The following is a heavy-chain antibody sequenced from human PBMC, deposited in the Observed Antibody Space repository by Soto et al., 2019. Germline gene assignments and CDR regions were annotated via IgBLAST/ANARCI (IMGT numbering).Heavy chain of an antibody. CDR2: INHSGST. CDR1: GGSFSGYY. V-gene: IGHV4-34*01. D-gene: IGHD6-13*01. CDR3: ARARSGDLAAAGAFDI. Sequence: SETLSLTCAVYGGSFSGYYWSWIRQPPGKGLEWIGEINHSGSTNYNPSLKSRVTISVDTSKNQFSLKLSSVTAADTAVYYCARARSGDLAAAGAFDICGQGPMVTV. J-gene: IGHJ3*02.